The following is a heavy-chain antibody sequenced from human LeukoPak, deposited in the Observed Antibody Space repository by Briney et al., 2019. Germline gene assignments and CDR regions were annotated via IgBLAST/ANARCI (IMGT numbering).Heavy chain of an antibody. CDR2: IYPGDSDT. D-gene: IGHD6-19*01. J-gene: IGHJ3*02. CDR3: ARERGLSSGSDAFDI. Sequence: GQSLKISCKGSGYSFTSYWIGWVRQMPGKGLEWMGIIYPGDSDTRYSPSFQGQVTISADKSISTAYLQWSSLKASDTAMYYCARERGLSSGSDAFDIWGQGTMVTVSS. CDR1: GYSFTSYW. V-gene: IGHV5-51*01.